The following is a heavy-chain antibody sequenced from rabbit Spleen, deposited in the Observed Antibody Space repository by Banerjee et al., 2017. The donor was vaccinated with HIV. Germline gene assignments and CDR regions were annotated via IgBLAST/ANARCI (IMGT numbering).Heavy chain of an antibody. J-gene: IGHJ4*01. CDR1: GFDLSWHYY. D-gene: IGHD8-1*01. Sequence: QSLEESGGDLVKPGASLTLTCTASGFDLSWHYYMCWVRQAPGKGLEWIACIYSSSSGSTYYASWAKGRFTISKTSSTTVTLQMTRLTAADTATYFCATGDADSYWALGLWGPGTLVTVS. CDR3: ATGDADSYWALGL. V-gene: IGHV1S40*01. CDR2: IYSSSSGST.